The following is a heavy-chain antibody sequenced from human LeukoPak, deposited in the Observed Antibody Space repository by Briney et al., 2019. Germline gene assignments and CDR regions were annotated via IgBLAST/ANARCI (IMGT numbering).Heavy chain of an antibody. CDR3: ARSGNYCSSTSCYLFAFDI. D-gene: IGHD2-2*01. CDR2: IIPIFGTA. V-gene: IGHV1-69*13. CDR1: GGTFSSYA. J-gene: IGHJ3*02. Sequence: ASVKVSCKASGGTFSSYAISWVRQAPGQGLEWMGGIIPIFGTANYAQKFQGRVTITADESTSTAYMELSSLRSEDTAVYYCARSGNYCSSTSCYLFAFDIWGQGTMVTVSS.